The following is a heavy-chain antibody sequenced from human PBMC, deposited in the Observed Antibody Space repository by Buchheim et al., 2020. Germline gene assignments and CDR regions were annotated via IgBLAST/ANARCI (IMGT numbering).Heavy chain of an antibody. Sequence: QVQLQQWGAGLLKPSETLSLTCAVFGGSFSDYYWSWIRQPPGKGLKWIGDINHSGSTNYSPSLKSRVTISVDTSKNKFSLKLSSMTAADTAVYYCARGPTIAAESTFYFDYWGQGTL. CDR1: GGSFSDYY. CDR2: INHSGST. V-gene: IGHV4-34*01. CDR3: ARGPTIAAESTFYFDY. J-gene: IGHJ4*02. D-gene: IGHD6-13*01.